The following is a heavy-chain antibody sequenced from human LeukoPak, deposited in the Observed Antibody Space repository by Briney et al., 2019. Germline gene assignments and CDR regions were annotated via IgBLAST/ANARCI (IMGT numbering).Heavy chain of an antibody. CDR2: ISYDGSKT. Sequence: GRSLRLSCAASGFNFSSYALHWVRQAPGKGLEWVAVISYDGSKTYYADSVKGRFTISRDNSKNTLYLQMSSLRPEDTAVYYCARVSLQLWSQALAYWGQGTLVTVSS. V-gene: IGHV3-30-3*01. D-gene: IGHD5-18*01. CDR3: ARVSLQLWSQALAY. CDR1: GFNFSSYA. J-gene: IGHJ4*02.